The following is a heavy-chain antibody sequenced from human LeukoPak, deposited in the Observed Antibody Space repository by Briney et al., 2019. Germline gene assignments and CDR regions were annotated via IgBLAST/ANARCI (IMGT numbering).Heavy chain of an antibody. J-gene: IGHJ4*02. V-gene: IGHV3-21*01. CDR2: IYSTSSHT. CDR3: ARELDWGSHRPLDY. CDR1: GFTFSAYS. D-gene: IGHD7-27*01. Sequence: PGGSLRLSCAASGFTFSAYSMNWVRQAPGKGLEWVSSIYSTSSHTYYIDSVKGRFTISRDNAKNSLYLQMNSLRVEDTAVYYCARELDWGSHRPLDYWXQGTLVTVSS.